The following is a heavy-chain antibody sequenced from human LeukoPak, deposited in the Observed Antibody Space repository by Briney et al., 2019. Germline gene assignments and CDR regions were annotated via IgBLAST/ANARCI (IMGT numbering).Heavy chain of an antibody. D-gene: IGHD1-7*01. V-gene: IGHV5-51*01. Sequence: GEPLKISCKGSGDTFTDTYIAGVRQVAGKGLEWMGIIYHDGSDTRYSPSFEGQVTISVDHSIRTAYLQWTSLKTSDTAMYYCARFLHGNSLDYWGQGALVTVSS. CDR2: IYHDGSDT. CDR3: ARFLHGNSLDY. CDR1: GDTFTDTY. J-gene: IGHJ4*02.